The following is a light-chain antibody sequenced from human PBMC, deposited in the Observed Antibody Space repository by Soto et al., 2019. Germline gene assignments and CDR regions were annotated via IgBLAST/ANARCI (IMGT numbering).Light chain of an antibody. CDR1: QSVSSSY. Sequence: EIVLTQSPCTLSLSPGERVTLSCSASQSVSSSYLAWYQQKPGQAPRLLIYGASSRATGIPDRFSGSGSGTDFTLTISRLEPEDFAVYYCQQYGSSPLTFGGGSKVDVK. CDR2: GAS. V-gene: IGKV3-20*01. J-gene: IGKJ4*01. CDR3: QQYGSSPLT.